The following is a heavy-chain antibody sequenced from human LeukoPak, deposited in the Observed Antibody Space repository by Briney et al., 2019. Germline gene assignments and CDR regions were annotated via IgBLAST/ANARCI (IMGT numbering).Heavy chain of an antibody. CDR2: ISRSGSTI. D-gene: IGHD2-15*01. CDR1: GFTFSSYE. V-gene: IGHV3-48*03. CDR3: ARDLIVVVVAATESSYYYYGMDV. J-gene: IGHJ6*02. Sequence: PGGSLRLSCAASGFTFSSYEMTWVRQAPGKGLGRVSYISRSGSTIYYADSVKGRFTISGDNAKNSLYLQMNSLRAEDTAVYYCARDLIVVVVAATESSYYYYGMDVWGQGTTVTVSS.